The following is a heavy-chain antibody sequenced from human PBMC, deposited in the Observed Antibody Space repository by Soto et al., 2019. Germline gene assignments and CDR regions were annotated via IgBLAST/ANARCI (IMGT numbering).Heavy chain of an antibody. CDR1: GFTFSGSA. J-gene: IGHJ4*02. D-gene: IGHD2-2*02. V-gene: IGHV3-73*01. CDR3: TTFDIVVVPAAIRGRRNDY. CDR2: IRSKANSYAT. Sequence: GGSLRLSCAASGFTFSGSAMHWVRQASGKGLEWVGRIRSKANSYATAYAASVKGRFTISRDDSKNTAYLQMNSLKTEDTAVYYCTTFDIVVVPAAIRGRRNDYWGQGTLVTVSS.